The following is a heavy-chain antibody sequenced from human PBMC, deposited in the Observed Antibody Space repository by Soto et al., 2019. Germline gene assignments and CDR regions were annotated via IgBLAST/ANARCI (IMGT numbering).Heavy chain of an antibody. CDR3: ARFSSSGLYYYFGMDV. CDR1: GFSFSTHSM. J-gene: IGHJ6*02. Sequence: GSLRLSCAASGFSFSTHSMNWVRQPPGKGLEWVGDIYHTGITNYSPSLKSRVTISVNNSKNQFSLRLTSVTAADTAVYYCARFSSSGLYYYFGMDVWGQGTTVTVSS. V-gene: IGHV4-4*02. CDR2: IYHTGIT. D-gene: IGHD6-13*01.